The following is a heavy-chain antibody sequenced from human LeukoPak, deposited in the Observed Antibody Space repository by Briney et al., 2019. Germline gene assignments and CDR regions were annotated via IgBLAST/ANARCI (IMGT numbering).Heavy chain of an antibody. D-gene: IGHD2-21*02. CDR1: GGSISSSSYY. Sequence: SETLSLTCTVSGGSISSSSYYWGWIRQPPGKGLEWIGSIYYSGSTYYNPSLKSRVTISVDTSKNQFSLKLSSVTAADTAVYYCARLGVVVTANTGYWGQGTLVTVSS. J-gene: IGHJ4*02. CDR3: ARLGVVVTANTGY. V-gene: IGHV4-39*01. CDR2: IYYSGST.